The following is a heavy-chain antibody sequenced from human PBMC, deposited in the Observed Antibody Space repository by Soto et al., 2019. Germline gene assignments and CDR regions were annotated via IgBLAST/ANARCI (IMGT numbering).Heavy chain of an antibody. CDR3: AKETDPRCCYGVDY. Sequence: EVQLLESGGGLVQPVGSLTLSCAAPGFTFSTYAMGWVRQAPGKGLEWVSTIQGRDDTTFYADSVRGRFTISRDNSKNTMSLQMNTLRGDDTAVYYCAKETDPRCCYGVDYWGQGALVTVSS. CDR1: GFTFSTYA. J-gene: IGHJ4*02. V-gene: IGHV3-23*01. D-gene: IGHD2-2*01. CDR2: IQGRDDTT.